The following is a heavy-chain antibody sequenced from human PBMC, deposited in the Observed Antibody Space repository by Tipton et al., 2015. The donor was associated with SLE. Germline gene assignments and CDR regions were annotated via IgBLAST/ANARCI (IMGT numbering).Heavy chain of an antibody. CDR1: GFTFSSYA. D-gene: IGHD3-3*01. V-gene: IGHV3-23*01. CDR2: ISSSGGST. CDR3: AKVEIRFLEWLFPDY. Sequence: SLRLSCAASGFTFSSYAMSWVRQATGKGLEWVSVISSSGGSTFYADSVKGRFTISRDSSKNTLYLQMNSLRAEDTAVYYCAKVEIRFLEWLFPDYWGQGTLVTVSS. J-gene: IGHJ4*02.